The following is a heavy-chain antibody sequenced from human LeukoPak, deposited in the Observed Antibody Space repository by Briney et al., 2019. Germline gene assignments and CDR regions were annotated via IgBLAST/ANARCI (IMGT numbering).Heavy chain of an antibody. J-gene: IGHJ4*02. Sequence: GGSLRLSCAASGFTFSSYAMHWVRQAPGKGLEWVAVISYDGSNKYYADSVKGRFTISRDNAEHSLYLQMSSLRAEDTAVYYCARLLIVGNTGYYFDCWGQGTLVTVSS. CDR3: ARLLIVGNTGYYFDC. CDR1: GFTFSSYA. CDR2: ISYDGSNK. D-gene: IGHD1-26*01. V-gene: IGHV3-30*04.